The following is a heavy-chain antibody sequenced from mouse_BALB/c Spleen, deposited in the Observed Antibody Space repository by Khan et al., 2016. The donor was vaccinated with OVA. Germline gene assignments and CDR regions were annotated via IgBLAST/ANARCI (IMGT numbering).Heavy chain of an antibody. D-gene: IGHD2-1*01. V-gene: IGHV2-6-1*01. J-gene: IGHJ4*01. CDR1: GFSLTSYG. CDR3: ARQHYYHYYVMDY. Sequence: QVQLKESGPGLVAPSQSLSITCTISGFSLTSYGIHWVRQPPGKGLEWLVVIWSDGSTTYNSTLKSRLSISKDNSKCQVFLKMNSLQTDDTVMYYCARQHYYHYYVMDYWGQGTSVTVSS. CDR2: IWSDGST.